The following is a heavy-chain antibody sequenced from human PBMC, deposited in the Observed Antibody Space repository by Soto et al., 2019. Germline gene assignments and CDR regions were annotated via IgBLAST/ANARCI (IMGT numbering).Heavy chain of an antibody. V-gene: IGHV4-4*02. Sequence: QVQLQESGPGLVKPSGTLSLTCAVSSGSISSSNWWSWVRQPPGKGLEWIGEIYHSGSTNYNPSLKSRVTISVDKSKNQFSLKLSSVTAADTAVYYCARACSPSRYYYYYMDVWGKGTTVTVSS. CDR2: IYHSGST. J-gene: IGHJ6*03. CDR1: SGSISSSNW. CDR3: ARACSPSRYYYYYMDV. D-gene: IGHD2-2*01.